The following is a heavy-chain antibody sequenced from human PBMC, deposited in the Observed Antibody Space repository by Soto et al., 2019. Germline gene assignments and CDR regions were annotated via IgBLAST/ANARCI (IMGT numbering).Heavy chain of an antibody. Sequence: HPGGSLRLSCAASGFTFSSYWMHWVRQAPGKGLVWVSRINSDGSSTSYADSVKGRFTISRDNAKNTLYLQMNSLRAEDTAVYYCARVLPPKLPYYDFWSGYYPGVRYYYYGMDVWGQGTTVTVSS. J-gene: IGHJ6*02. D-gene: IGHD3-3*01. CDR2: INSDGSST. V-gene: IGHV3-74*01. CDR1: GFTFSSYW. CDR3: ARVLPPKLPYYDFWSGYYPGVRYYYYGMDV.